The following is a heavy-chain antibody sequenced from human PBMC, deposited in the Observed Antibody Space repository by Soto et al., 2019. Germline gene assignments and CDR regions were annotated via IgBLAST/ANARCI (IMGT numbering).Heavy chain of an antibody. CDR3: ARGGGVGVAGSAAFDM. CDR1: GYPVTAYY. J-gene: IGHJ3*02. V-gene: IGHV1-2*02. CDR2: IHPATGSA. Sequence: QLHLVQSGAVVKKPGASVTVSCSASGYPVTAYYMHWVRQAPGRGLEWMGGIHPATGSAKYTQTFPGRVTRTRETAPSTVFKELTGLTTEDTAVFYCARGGGVGVAGSAAFDMWGQGTLVTVSS. D-gene: IGHD3-3*01.